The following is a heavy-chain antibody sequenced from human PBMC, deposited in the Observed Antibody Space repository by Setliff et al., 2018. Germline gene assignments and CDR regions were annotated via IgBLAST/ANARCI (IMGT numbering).Heavy chain of an antibody. V-gene: IGHV3-53*01. CDR1: GFAVSGAY. CDR2: IYSSGNT. CDR3: ARRGYSHDSSDYNRRKVFDYFDF. Sequence: GGSLRLSCAGSGFAVSGAYMSWVRQAPGKGLEWVSIIYSSGNTAYTDSVKGRFTISRDTSKNTVYLQMNNVTVDDTAVYFCARRGYSHDSSDYNRRKVFDYFDFWGQGAQVTVS. D-gene: IGHD3-22*01. J-gene: IGHJ4*02.